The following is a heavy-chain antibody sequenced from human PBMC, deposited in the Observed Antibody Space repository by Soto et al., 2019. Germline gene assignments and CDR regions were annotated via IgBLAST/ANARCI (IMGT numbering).Heavy chain of an antibody. J-gene: IGHJ5*02. V-gene: IGHV4-31*03. CDR2: IYYSGST. CDR1: GGSISSGGYY. CDR3: ARAGRTDDYGDYENWFDP. Sequence: SETLSLTRTVSGGSISSGGYYWSWIRQHPGKGLEWIGYIYYSGSTYYNPSLKGRVTISVDTSKNQFSLKLSSVTAADTAVYYCARAGRTDDYGDYENWFDPWGQGTLVTVSS. D-gene: IGHD4-17*01.